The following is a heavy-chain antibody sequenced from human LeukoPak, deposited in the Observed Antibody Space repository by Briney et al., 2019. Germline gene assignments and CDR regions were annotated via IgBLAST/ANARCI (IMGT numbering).Heavy chain of an antibody. V-gene: IGHV4-39*07. CDR3: ARGYSGYPTRRPPYYYYGMDV. Sequence: PSETLSLTCTVSGGSISSGGYYWSWIRQPPGKGLEWIGEINHSGSTNYNPSLKSRVTISVDTSKNQFSLKLSSVTAADTAVYYCARGYSGYPTRRPPYYYYGMDVWGQGTTVTVSS. D-gene: IGHD5-12*01. J-gene: IGHJ6*02. CDR1: GGSISSGGYY. CDR2: INHSGST.